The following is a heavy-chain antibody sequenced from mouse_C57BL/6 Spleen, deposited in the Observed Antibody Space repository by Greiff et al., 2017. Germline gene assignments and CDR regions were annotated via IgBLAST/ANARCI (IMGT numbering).Heavy chain of an antibody. Sequence: EVQVVESGGGLVQPGGSLSLSCAASGFTFTDYYMSWVRQPPGKALEWLGFIRNKANGYTTEYSASVKGRFTISRDNSQSILYLQMNALRAEDSATYYCARLGGTTVLDFDYWGQGTTLTVSS. D-gene: IGHD1-1*01. J-gene: IGHJ2*01. CDR3: ARLGGTTVLDFDY. V-gene: IGHV7-3*01. CDR2: IRNKANGYTT. CDR1: GFTFTDYY.